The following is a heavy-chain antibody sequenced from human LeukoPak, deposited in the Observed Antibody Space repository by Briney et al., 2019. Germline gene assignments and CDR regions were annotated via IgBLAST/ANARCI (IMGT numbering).Heavy chain of an antibody. CDR2: ISGSGGST. D-gene: IGHD3-22*01. CDR3: AKGHPTDYYDSSGYYSRRGTYYFDY. CDR1: GFTFSSYA. V-gene: IGHV3-23*01. J-gene: IGHJ4*02. Sequence: GGSLRLSCAASGFTFSSYAMSWVRQAPGKGLEWVSAISGSGGSTYYADSVKGRFTISRDNSKNTLYQQMNSLRAEDTAVYYCAKGHPTDYYDSSGYYSRRGTYYFDYWGQGTLVTVSS.